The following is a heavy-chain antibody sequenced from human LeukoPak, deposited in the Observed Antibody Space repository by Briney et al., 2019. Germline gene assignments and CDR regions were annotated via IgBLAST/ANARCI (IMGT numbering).Heavy chain of an antibody. CDR2: TNWDGAST. D-gene: IGHD2-2*01. CDR1: GFRFDDYG. V-gene: IGHV3-20*04. CDR3: GRVYCSTTSCYDCYDYYMDV. Sequence: GSLRLSCAASGFRFDDYGMSWVRHVPGKGLEWVSGTNWDGASTGYADSVKGRFTISRDNVKNSLYLQMNSLRVEDTALYFCGRVYCSTTSCYDCYDYYMDVWGIGTAVTVSS. J-gene: IGHJ6*03.